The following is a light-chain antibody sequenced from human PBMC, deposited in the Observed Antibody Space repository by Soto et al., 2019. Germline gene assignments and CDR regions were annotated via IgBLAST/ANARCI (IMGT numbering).Light chain of an antibody. CDR2: DAS. Sequence: DIQMTQSPSTLSASIGDRVTITCRASESIRTWLAWYQHKPGKAPKFLIYDASSLESGVPSRSSDSGSGTEFTLTISSLQPDDFATYYCQQYNSYSWTFGQGTKVDIK. J-gene: IGKJ1*01. V-gene: IGKV1-5*01. CDR3: QQYNSYSWT. CDR1: ESIRTW.